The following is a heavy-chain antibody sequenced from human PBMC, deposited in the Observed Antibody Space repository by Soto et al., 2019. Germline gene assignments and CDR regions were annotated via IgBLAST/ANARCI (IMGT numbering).Heavy chain of an antibody. CDR3: ARGYYDSSGYYWGGALRYGMDV. CDR1: GGTFSSYA. Sequence: SVKVSCKASGGTFSSYAISWVRQAPGQGLEWMGGIIPIFGTANYAQKFQGRVTITADESTSTAYMELSSLRSEDTAVYYCARGYYDSSGYYWGGALRYGMDVWGQGTTVTVSS. V-gene: IGHV1-69*13. D-gene: IGHD3-22*01. J-gene: IGHJ6*02. CDR2: IIPIFGTA.